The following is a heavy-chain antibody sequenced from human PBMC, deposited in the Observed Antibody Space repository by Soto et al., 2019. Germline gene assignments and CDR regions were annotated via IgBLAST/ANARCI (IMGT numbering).Heavy chain of an antibody. CDR3: ARDRWNYRGGYYGMDV. CDR1: GGTFSSYA. Sequence: QVQLVQSGAEVKKPGSSVKVSCKASGGTFSSYAISWVRQAPGQGLEWMGGIIPIFGTANYAQKFQGRVTITXXEXTSTAYMELSSLRSEDTAVYYCARDRWNYRGGYYGMDVWGQGTTVTVSS. V-gene: IGHV1-69*12. J-gene: IGHJ6*02. CDR2: IIPIFGTA. D-gene: IGHD1-7*01.